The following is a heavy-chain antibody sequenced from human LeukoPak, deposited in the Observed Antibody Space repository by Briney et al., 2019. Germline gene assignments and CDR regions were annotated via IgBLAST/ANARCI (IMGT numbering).Heavy chain of an antibody. CDR2: ISPYNGNT. J-gene: IGHJ4*02. V-gene: IGHV1-18*01. Sequence: ASVKVSCKASGYTFTSYGISWVRQAPGQGLECMGWISPYNGNTNYSQKFQGRVTMTTDTSTSTAYMELRSLRSEDTAVYYCARGGIAAAGTRSGIDYWGQGTLVTVSS. D-gene: IGHD6-13*01. CDR3: ARGGIAAAGTRSGIDY. CDR1: GYTFTSYG.